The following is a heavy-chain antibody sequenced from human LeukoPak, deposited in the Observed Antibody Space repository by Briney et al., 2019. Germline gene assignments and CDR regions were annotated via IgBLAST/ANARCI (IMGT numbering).Heavy chain of an antibody. CDR2: INHSGST. CDR3: AIPSGYSYGPYFQH. J-gene: IGHJ1*01. V-gene: IGHV4-34*01. CDR1: GGSFSGHY. Sequence: KPSETLSLTCAVYGGSFSGHYWSWIRQPAGKGLEWSGEINHSGSTNYNPSLKSRVTISVDTSKNQFSLKLSSVTAADTAVYYCAIPSGYSYGPYFQHWGQGTLVTVSS. D-gene: IGHD5-18*01.